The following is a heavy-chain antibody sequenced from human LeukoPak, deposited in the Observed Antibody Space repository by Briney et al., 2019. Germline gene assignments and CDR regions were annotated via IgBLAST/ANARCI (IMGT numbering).Heavy chain of an antibody. CDR2: SSSSSSTI. Sequence: GGSLRLSCAASGFTFSSYSMNWVRQAPGNGLEWVSYSSSSSSTIYYADSVKGRFTISRDNAKNSLYLQMNSLRAEDTAAYYCARETKLVVVVAATPNFDYWGQGTLVTVSS. CDR1: GFTFSSYS. CDR3: ARETKLVVVVAATPNFDY. D-gene: IGHD2-15*01. V-gene: IGHV3-48*04. J-gene: IGHJ4*02.